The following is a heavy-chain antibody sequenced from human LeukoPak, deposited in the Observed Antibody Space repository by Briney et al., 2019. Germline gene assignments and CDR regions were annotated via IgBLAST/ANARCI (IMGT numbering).Heavy chain of an antibody. J-gene: IGHJ4*02. V-gene: IGHV1-18*01. CDR1: GYTFTNYG. D-gene: IGHD4-17*01. CDR2: ISANNGNT. Sequence: GASVKVSCKASGYTFTNYGISWVRQAPGQGLEWMGWISANNGNTNYALKLQGRVTMTTDTSTTTAYMELRSLRSDDTAVYFYARGSIRVATEYWGQETLITVSS. CDR3: ARGSIRVATEY.